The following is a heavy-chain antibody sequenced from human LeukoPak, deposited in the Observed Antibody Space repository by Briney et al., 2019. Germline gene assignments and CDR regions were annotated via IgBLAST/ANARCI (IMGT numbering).Heavy chain of an antibody. CDR2: INAGNGKT. CDR1: GYSFTNYA. J-gene: IGHJ4*02. CDR3: ARGIWTATFFQYYLDY. Sequence: ASVKVSCKASGYSFTNYAIQWVRLAPGQRREWMGWINAGNGKTKYLQKFQGRVTITRDTSANTAYMEGSSQRSEDTAVYYCARGIWTATFFQYYLDYWGQGTLVTVSS. V-gene: IGHV1-3*01. D-gene: IGHD3/OR15-3a*01.